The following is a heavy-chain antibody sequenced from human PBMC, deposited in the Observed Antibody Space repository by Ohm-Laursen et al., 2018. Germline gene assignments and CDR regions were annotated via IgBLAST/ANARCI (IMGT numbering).Heavy chain of an antibody. CDR3: AKAIGGYYDILTGYYNDWYFDL. J-gene: IGHJ2*01. CDR1: GFTFDDYA. D-gene: IGHD3-9*01. CDR2: IKQDGSET. V-gene: IGHV3-7*03. Sequence: SLRLSCTASGFTFDDYAMHWVRHAPGTGLEWVANIKQDGSETYYVDSVKGRFTISRDNAKNSLYLQMNSLRAEDTALYYCAKAIGGYYDILTGYYNDWYFDLWGRGTLVTVSS.